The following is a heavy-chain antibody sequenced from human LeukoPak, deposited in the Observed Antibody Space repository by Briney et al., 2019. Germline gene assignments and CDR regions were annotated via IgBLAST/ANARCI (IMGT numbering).Heavy chain of an antibody. D-gene: IGHD4-17*01. CDR1: GFPFSSYA. J-gene: IGHJ4*02. Sequence: GGSLRLSCAASGFPFSSYAMSWVRQPPGKGLECISTISDSFRITDDADSVKGRFTISRDNSKNTLYLQMNTLRAEDTDVYYCAKRHGDYFDYWGQGTLVTVSS. V-gene: IGHV3-23*01. CDR3: AKRHGDYFDY. CDR2: ISDSFRIT.